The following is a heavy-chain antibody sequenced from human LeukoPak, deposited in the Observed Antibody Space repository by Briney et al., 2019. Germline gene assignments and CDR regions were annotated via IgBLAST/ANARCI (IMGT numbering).Heavy chain of an antibody. J-gene: IGHJ6*04. CDR3: ARDRSQDRYHYSGMDV. D-gene: IGHD2-15*01. V-gene: IGHV4-61*08. Sequence: SETLSLTCTVSGGSVSNSGNYWSWIRQAPGKGLEWIGYIYYSGGTNYNPSLKSRVTISVDTSKDQFSLKLTSVTAADTAVYYCARDRSQDRYHYSGMDVWGKGTTVTVAS. CDR2: IYYSGGT. CDR1: GGSVSNSGNY.